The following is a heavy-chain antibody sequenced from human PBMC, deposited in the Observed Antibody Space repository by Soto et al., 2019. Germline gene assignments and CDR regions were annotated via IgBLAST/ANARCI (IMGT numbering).Heavy chain of an antibody. V-gene: IGHV4-30-2*01. CDR3: AGGGGFDFFDY. CDR1: GASITYGAYS. J-gene: IGHJ4*02. CDR2: INHFETT. D-gene: IGHD3-10*01. Sequence: QLQLHMSGSGLVKPSQTLSLTCTVSGASITYGAYSWSWIRQTPGKVLEWIGYINHFETTLYNPSFDSRLTLSMHRIKMQFLLNLESIVAEGRSVYFCAGGGGFDFFDYWGQGILVTVSS.